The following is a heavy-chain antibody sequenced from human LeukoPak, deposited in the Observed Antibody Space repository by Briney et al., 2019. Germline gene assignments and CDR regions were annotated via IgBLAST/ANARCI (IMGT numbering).Heavy chain of an antibody. CDR3: ARHGGSGSFDY. V-gene: IGHV4-59*08. J-gene: IGHJ4*02. D-gene: IGHD3-3*01. Sequence: SETLSLTCTVSGGSISTYYWSWTRQPPGKGLEWIGYSYYSGTTTPHPSLKSRVTISVDPSKNQFSLRLTSVTAADTAVYYCARHGGSGSFDYWGQGTLVTVSS. CDR1: GGSISTYY. CDR2: SYYSGTT.